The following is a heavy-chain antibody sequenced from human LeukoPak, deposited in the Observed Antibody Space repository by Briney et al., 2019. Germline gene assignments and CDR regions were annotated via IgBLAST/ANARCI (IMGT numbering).Heavy chain of an antibody. CDR1: GLTFSSYS. CDR2: ISFDGSNE. Sequence: GGSLRLSCAASGLTFSSYSMNWVRQAPGKGLEWVAVISFDGSNEYYADSVKGRFTISRDNSKNTLYLQMSSLRAEDTAVYYCAKTYYYGSEIGYYFDYWGQGTLVTVSS. V-gene: IGHV3-30*18. D-gene: IGHD3-10*01. CDR3: AKTYYYGSEIGYYFDY. J-gene: IGHJ4*02.